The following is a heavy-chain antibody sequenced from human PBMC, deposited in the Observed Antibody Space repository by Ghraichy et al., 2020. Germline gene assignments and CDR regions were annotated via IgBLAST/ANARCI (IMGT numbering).Heavy chain of an antibody. CDR1: GGSVSSGSYY. D-gene: IGHD6-13*01. CDR2: IYYSGST. CDR3: VRSDRIAAAGTAAPAAFGMDV. J-gene: IGHJ6*02. Sequence: SETLSLTCTVSGGSVSSGSYYWSWIRQPPGKGLEWIGYIYYSGSTNYNPSLKSRVTISVDTSKNQFSLKLSSVTAADTAVYYCVRSDRIAAAGTAAPAAFGMDVWGQGTTVTVSS. V-gene: IGHV4-61*01.